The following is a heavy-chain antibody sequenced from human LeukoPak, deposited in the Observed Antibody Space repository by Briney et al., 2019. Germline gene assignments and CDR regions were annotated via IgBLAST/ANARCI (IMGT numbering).Heavy chain of an antibody. CDR1: GGSFSGYH. CDR3: EGSSYNSYYYYMDV. V-gene: IGHV4-34*12. CDR2: IIHSGST. J-gene: IGHJ6*03. Sequence: SETLSLTCTVSGGSFSGYHWRWIRQPPGKGLEWIGEIIHSGSTNYNPSLKSRVTISVDTSKNQFSLKLSSVTAADTAIYYCEGSSYNSYYYYMDVWGKGTTVTVSS. D-gene: IGHD2-2*01.